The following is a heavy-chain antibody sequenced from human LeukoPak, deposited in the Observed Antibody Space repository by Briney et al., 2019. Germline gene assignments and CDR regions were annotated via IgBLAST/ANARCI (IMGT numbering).Heavy chain of an antibody. D-gene: IGHD3-16*02. J-gene: IGHJ4*02. V-gene: IGHV4-31*03. CDR1: GGSISSGGYY. CDR2: IYYSGST. Sequence: SQTLSLTCTVSGGSISSGGYYWSWIRQHPGKGLEWIGYIYYSGSTYYNPSLKSRVTISVDTSKNQFSLKLSSVTAADTAVYYCARDSGERLGELSLDYWGQGTLVTVSS. CDR3: ARDSGERLGELSLDY.